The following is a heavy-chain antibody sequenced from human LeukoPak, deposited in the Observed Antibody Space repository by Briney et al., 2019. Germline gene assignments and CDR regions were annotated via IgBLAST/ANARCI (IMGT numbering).Heavy chain of an antibody. V-gene: IGHV1-69*04. CDR3: ARGGDYGRPPYNWFDP. J-gene: IGHJ5*02. CDR1: GGTFSSYA. D-gene: IGHD4-17*01. Sequence: AASVKVSCKASGGTFSSYAISWVRQAPGQGLEWMGRIIPIFGIANYAQKFQGRVTITADKSTSTAYMELSSLRSEDTAVYHCARGGDYGRPPYNWFDPWGQGTLVTVSS. CDR2: IIPIFGIA.